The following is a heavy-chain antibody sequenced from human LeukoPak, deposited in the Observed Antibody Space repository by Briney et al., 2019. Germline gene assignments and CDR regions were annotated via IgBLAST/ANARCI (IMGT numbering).Heavy chain of an antibody. CDR1: GFTFSSYG. V-gene: IGHV3-30*02. D-gene: IGHD6-13*01. CDR3: AADGEQLVPC. Sequence: GGSLRLSCAASGFTFSSYGMHWVRQAPGKGLEWVAFIRYDGSNKYYADSVKGRFTISRDNSKNTLYLQMNSLRAEDTAVYYCAADGEQLVPCWGQGTLVTVSS. J-gene: IGHJ4*02. CDR2: IRYDGSNK.